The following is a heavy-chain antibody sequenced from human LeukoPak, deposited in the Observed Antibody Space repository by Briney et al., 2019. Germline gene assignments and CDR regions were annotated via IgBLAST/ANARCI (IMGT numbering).Heavy chain of an antibody. J-gene: IGHJ6*02. Sequence: PSQTLSLTCTVSGGSISSGGYYWSWIRQHPGKGLEWIGYIYYSGSTYYNPSLKSRVTISVDTSKNQFSLKLSSVTAADTAVYYCARENVILAYGMDVWGQGTTVTVSS. CDR2: IYYSGST. D-gene: IGHD3/OR15-3a*01. CDR3: ARENVILAYGMDV. CDR1: GGSISSGGYY. V-gene: IGHV4-31*03.